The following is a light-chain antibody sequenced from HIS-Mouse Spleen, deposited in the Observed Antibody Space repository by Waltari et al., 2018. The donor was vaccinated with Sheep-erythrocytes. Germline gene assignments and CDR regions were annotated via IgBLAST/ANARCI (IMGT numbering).Light chain of an antibody. Sequence: TLAPGTLSLSPGERATLSCRASQSVSSSYLAWYQQKPGQAPRLLIYGASSRATGIPDMFSGSGSGTDFTLTISRLEPEDFAVYYCQQYGSSPRTFGQGTKVEIK. J-gene: IGKJ1*01. CDR1: QSVSSSY. CDR3: QQYGSSPRT. CDR2: GAS. V-gene: IGKV3-20*01.